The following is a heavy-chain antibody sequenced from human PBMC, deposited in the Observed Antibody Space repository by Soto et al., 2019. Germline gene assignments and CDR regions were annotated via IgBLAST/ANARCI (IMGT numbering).Heavy chain of an antibody. D-gene: IGHD6-13*01. J-gene: IGHJ4*02. Sequence: SETLSLTCTVSGGSISSSSYYWGWIRQPPGKGLEWIGSIYYSGSTYHNPSLKSRVTISVDTSKNQFSLKLSSVTAADTAVYYCARESSSWFDYWGQGTLVTVSS. CDR1: GGSISSSSYY. V-gene: IGHV4-39*01. CDR3: ARESSSWFDY. CDR2: IYYSGST.